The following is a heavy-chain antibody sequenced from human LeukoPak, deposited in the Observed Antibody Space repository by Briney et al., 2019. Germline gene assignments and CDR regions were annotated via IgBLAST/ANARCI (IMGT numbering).Heavy chain of an antibody. CDR2: RNHSGST. V-gene: IGHV4-34*01. D-gene: IGHD2-2*01. CDR1: GGSFSGYY. CDR3: ARGGPKYCSSTSCALPGGGY. Sequence: SETLSLTCAVYGGSFSGYYWSLIRQPAGKGLEWIGERNHSGSTNYNPSLKNRVTISVDTSKNQFSLKLSSVTAADTAVYYCARGGPKYCSSTSCALPGGGYWGQGTLVTVSS. J-gene: IGHJ4*02.